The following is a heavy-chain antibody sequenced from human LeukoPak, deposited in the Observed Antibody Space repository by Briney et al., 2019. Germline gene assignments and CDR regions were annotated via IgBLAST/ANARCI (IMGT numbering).Heavy chain of an antibody. CDR1: GFTVSSNY. CDR2: IYSGGST. D-gene: IGHD1-26*01. V-gene: IGHV3-66*01. J-gene: IGHJ4*02. Sequence: GGPLRLSCAASGFTVSSNYMIWLRQAPGKGLEWVSVIYSGGSTYYADSVKGRFTISRDNSKNTLYLQMNSLRAEDTAVYYCARDRSGSYYFDYWGQGTLVTVSS. CDR3: ARDRSGSYYFDY.